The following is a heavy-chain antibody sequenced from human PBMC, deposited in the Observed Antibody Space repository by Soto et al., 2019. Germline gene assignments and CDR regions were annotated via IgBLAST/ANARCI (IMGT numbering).Heavy chain of an antibody. Sequence: SETLSLTCTVSGGSISSFYWSWIRQPAGKGLEWIGRTYSGGRNNYNPSLKSRVTMSVDTSKNQFSLRLSSVTAADTAMYYCARGSSRWDYWGQGTLVNV. J-gene: IGHJ4*02. V-gene: IGHV4-4*07. CDR2: TYSGGRN. CDR1: GGSISSFY. CDR3: ARGSSRWDY. D-gene: IGHD6-13*01.